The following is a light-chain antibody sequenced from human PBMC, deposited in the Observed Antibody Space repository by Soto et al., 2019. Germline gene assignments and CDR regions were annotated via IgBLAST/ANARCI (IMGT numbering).Light chain of an antibody. V-gene: IGKV3-15*01. CDR3: QQYGSSTGT. CDR1: QSVSSN. CDR2: GAS. Sequence: EIVMTQYPATLSVSPGERATLSCRASQSVSSNLAWYQQKPGQAPRLLIYGASTRATGIPARFSGSGSGTEFTLTISSLQSEDFAVYYCQQYGSSTGTFGQGTKVDIK. J-gene: IGKJ1*01.